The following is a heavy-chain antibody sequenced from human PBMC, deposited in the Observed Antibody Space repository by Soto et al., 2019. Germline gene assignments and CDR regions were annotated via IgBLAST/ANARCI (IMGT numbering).Heavy chain of an antibody. Sequence: PGGSLRLSCTASGFTFGDYAMSWFRQAPAKGLEWVGFIRSKAYGGTIEYNASVKGRFTISRDDSKRNAYLQMNSLKTEDTAVYYCTRRKWFDYWGQGTLVTVSS. J-gene: IGHJ5*01. V-gene: IGHV3-49*01. CDR2: IRSKAYGGTI. CDR3: TRRKWFDY. CDR1: GFTFGDYA.